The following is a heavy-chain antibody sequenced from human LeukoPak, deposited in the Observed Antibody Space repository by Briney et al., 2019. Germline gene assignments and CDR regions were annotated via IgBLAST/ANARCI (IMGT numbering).Heavy chain of an antibody. D-gene: IGHD3-10*01. CDR2: ITYDGST. J-gene: IGHJ4*02. CDR1: GGSFDGYY. V-gene: IGHV4-34*01. CDR3: ARGRYGSGYFDY. Sequence: SETLSLTCAVFGGSFDGYYWSWIRQPPGKGLEWIGEITYDGSTNYNPSLKSRVTIPVDTSKIQFSLTLSSVTAADTAVYYCARGRYGSGYFDYWGQGTLVTVSS.